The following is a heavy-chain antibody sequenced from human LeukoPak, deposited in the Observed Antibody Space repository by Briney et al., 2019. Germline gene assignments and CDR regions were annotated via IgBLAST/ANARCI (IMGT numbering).Heavy chain of an antibody. CDR1: GFTFSSYW. J-gene: IGHJ4*02. CDR2: IKQDGSEK. Sequence: PGGSLRLSCAASGFTFSSYWMSWVRQAPGKGLEWVANIKQDGSEKYYADSVKGRFTISRDNAKNSLYLQMNSLRAEDTAVYYCARENYSSGRVVLRYYFDYWGQGTLVTVSS. V-gene: IGHV3-7*01. D-gene: IGHD6-19*01. CDR3: ARENYSSGRVVLRYYFDY.